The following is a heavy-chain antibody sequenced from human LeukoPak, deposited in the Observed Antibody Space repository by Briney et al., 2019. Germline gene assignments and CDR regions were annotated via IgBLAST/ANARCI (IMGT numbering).Heavy chain of an antibody. CDR1: GGSFSGYY. J-gene: IGHJ5*02. D-gene: IGHD5-18*01. CDR3: APRGDIEHSYGYGKWFDP. Sequence: SETLSLTCAVYGGSFSGYYWSWIRQPPGKGLEWIGEINHSGSTNYNASLKSRVTISVDTSKNQFSLRLSSVTTADTAMYYCAPRGDIEHSYGYGKWFDPWGQGTRVTVSS. V-gene: IGHV4-34*01. CDR2: INHSGST.